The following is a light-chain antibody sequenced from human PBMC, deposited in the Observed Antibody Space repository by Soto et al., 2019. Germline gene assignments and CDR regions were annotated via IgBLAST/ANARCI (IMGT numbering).Light chain of an antibody. J-gene: IGKJ4*02. CDR1: QSVNNT. V-gene: IGKV3-11*01. Sequence: EIVLTQSPDTLSLSPGERATLSCRASQSVNNTLAWYQQKPGQAPRLLIYDASNRATVIPARFSGSGSGTDFTLTISSLESEDYAVYYCQQRSSWPLTFGGGTKVEIK. CDR3: QQRSSWPLT. CDR2: DAS.